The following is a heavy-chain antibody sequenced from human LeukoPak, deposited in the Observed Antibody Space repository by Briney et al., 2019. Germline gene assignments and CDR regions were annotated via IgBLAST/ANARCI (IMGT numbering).Heavy chain of an antibody. CDR3: ASAREYCISSECYDYFQR. D-gene: IGHD2-2*01. V-gene: IGHV3-53*01. J-gene: IGHJ1*01. Sequence: GGSLRLSCVASGFTVKTNSMSWVRQAPGKGLEWVSVIYTGGSTYYADSVNGRFTISRDNSKNTLYLQMTSLTAEDTAVYYCASAREYCISSECYDYFQRWGQGTLVSVSS. CDR1: GFTVKTNS. CDR2: IYTGGST.